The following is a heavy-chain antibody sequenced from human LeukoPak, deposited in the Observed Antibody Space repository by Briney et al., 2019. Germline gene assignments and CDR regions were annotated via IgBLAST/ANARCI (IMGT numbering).Heavy chain of an antibody. CDR3: AKDRRRDYYGSGY. V-gene: IGHV3-30*18. J-gene: IGHJ4*02. CDR1: GFTFSSYG. D-gene: IGHD3-10*01. Sequence: TGGSLRLSCAASGFTFSSYGMHWVRQAPGKGLEWVAVISYDGSNKYYADSVKGRFTIPRDNSKNTLYLQMNSLRAEDAAVYYCAKDRRRDYYGSGYWGQGTLVTVSP. CDR2: ISYDGSNK.